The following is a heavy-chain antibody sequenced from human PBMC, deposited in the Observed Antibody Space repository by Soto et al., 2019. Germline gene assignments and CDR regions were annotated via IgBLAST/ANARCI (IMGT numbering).Heavy chain of an antibody. CDR2: INPKSGGT. CDR3: ARGDSTDCSNGVCSFFYNHDMDV. V-gene: IGHV1-2*04. CDR1: GYSFTDYH. D-gene: IGHD2-8*01. Sequence: ASVKVSCKASGYSFTDYHIHWVRQAPGQGLEWLGRINPKSGGTSTAQKFQGWVTMTTDTSISTASMELTRLTSDDTAIYFCARGDSTDCSNGVCSFFYNHDMDVWGQGTTVTVSS. J-gene: IGHJ6*02.